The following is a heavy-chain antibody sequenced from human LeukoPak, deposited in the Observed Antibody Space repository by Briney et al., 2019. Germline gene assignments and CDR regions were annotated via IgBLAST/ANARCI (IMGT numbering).Heavy chain of an antibody. CDR2: INPNSGVT. J-gene: IGHJ4*02. Sequence: EASAKVSCKASGHTFTGYYMHWVRQAPGQGLEWLGWINPNSGVTNYAQKFQGRTTMTRDTSITTVYMELSSLTSDDTAVYYCGSGQWLVGVFYWGQGTLVTVSS. CDR3: GSGQWLVGVFY. D-gene: IGHD6-19*01. V-gene: IGHV1-2*02. CDR1: GHTFTGYY.